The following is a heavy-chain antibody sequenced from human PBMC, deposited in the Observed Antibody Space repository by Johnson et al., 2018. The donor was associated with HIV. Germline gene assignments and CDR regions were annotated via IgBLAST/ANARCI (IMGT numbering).Heavy chain of an antibody. CDR3: TTDVPGGPYYNAFDI. J-gene: IGHJ3*02. CDR1: GFTLPNAW. V-gene: IGHV3-15*01. CDR2: IKSKTDGETI. D-gene: IGHD1-26*01. Sequence: VQLVESGGGLVQPGGSLRLSCAASGFTLPNAWMHWVRQAPGEGLAWVGRIKSKTDGETIDYAAPVKGRFTISRDDSKNTLYLQMNSLKTEDMAVYYCTTDVPGGPYYNAFDIWGQGTMVTVSS.